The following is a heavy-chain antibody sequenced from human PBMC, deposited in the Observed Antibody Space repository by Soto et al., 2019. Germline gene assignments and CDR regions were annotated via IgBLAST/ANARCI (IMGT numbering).Heavy chain of an antibody. CDR2: ISSSGSTI. Sequence: EVQVVESGGGLVQPGGSLRLSCAASGFTFSSYDMNWVRQAPGKGLEWVSSISSSGSTIYNADSVKGRFTISRDNAKNSKNLRMNSLRAEDTAVYYCAGQETGYSSSWEGGLLDFWGQGTMVTVSS. CDR3: AGQETGYSSSWEGGLLDF. V-gene: IGHV3-48*03. J-gene: IGHJ4*02. CDR1: GFTFSSYD. D-gene: IGHD6-13*01.